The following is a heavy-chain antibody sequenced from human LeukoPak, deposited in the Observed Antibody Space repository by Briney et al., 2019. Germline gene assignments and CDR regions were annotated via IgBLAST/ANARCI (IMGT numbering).Heavy chain of an antibody. CDR2: IIPIFGTA. Sequence: ASVKVSCKASGGTFSSYAISWVRQAPGQGLEWMGGIIPIFGTANYAQKFQGRVTITADKSTSTAYMELSSLRSEDTAVYYCARAETTVVTPFYYYYYYMDVWGKGTTVTVSS. CDR3: ARAETTVVTPFYYYYYYMDV. CDR1: GGTFSSYA. J-gene: IGHJ6*03. D-gene: IGHD4-23*01. V-gene: IGHV1-69*06.